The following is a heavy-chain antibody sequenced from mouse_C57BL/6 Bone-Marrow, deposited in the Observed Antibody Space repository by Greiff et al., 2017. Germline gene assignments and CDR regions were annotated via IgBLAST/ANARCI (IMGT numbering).Heavy chain of an antibody. CDR3: ARHHYFDY. J-gene: IGHJ2*01. V-gene: IGHV5-12*01. CDR1: GFTFSDYY. CDR2: ISNGGGST. Sequence: EVQRVESGGGLVQPGGSLKLSCAASGFTFSDYYMYWVRQTPEKRLEWVAYISNGGGSTYYPDTVKGRFTISRDNAKNTLYLQMSRLKSEDTAMYYCARHHYFDYWGQGTTLTVSS.